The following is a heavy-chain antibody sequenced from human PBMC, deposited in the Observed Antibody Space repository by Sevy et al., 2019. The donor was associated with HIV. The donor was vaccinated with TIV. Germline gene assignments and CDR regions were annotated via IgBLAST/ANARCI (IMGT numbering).Heavy chain of an antibody. J-gene: IGHJ5*02. Sequence: QQRGSLRLSCAASGFTFSSYAMHWVRQAPGKGLEWVAVISYDGSNKYYADSVKGRFTISRDNSKNTLYLQMNSLRAEDTAVYYCAREGITGTLDWFDPWGQGTLVTVSS. CDR2: ISYDGSNK. CDR3: AREGITGTLDWFDP. D-gene: IGHD1-20*01. V-gene: IGHV3-30*04. CDR1: GFTFSSYA.